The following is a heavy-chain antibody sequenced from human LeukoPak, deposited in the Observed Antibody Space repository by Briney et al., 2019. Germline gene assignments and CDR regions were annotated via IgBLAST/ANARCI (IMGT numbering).Heavy chain of an antibody. D-gene: IGHD3-10*01. CDR2: INDDGSFR. J-gene: IGHJ1*01. CDR1: GITFSGAW. Sequence: PGGSLRLPCAASGITFSGAWMHWVRQAPGKGLVWVSRINDDGSFRRYANSVKGRFTISRDNAKSTLFLQMDSLRAEDTAVYYCARVSGPGMNEYYHLWGQGTLVTVSS. V-gene: IGHV3-74*01. CDR3: ARVSGPGMNEYYHL.